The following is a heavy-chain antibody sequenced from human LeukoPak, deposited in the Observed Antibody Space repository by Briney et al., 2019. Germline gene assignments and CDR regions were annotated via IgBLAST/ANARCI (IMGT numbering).Heavy chain of an antibody. CDR2: ISYDGSNK. CDR3: ATSDYYDSSGYYYVWAFDI. J-gene: IGHJ3*02. CDR1: GFTFSSYA. V-gene: IGHV3-30*04. D-gene: IGHD3-22*01. Sequence: PGGSLRLSCAASGFTFSSYAMHWVRQAPGKGLEWVAVISYDGSNKYYADSVKGRLNISRENSKNTLYLQMNSLRAEDTAVYYCATSDYYDSSGYYYVWAFDIWGQGTMVTVSS.